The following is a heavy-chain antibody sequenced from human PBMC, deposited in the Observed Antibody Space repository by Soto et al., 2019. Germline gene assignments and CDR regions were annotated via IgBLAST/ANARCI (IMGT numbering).Heavy chain of an antibody. Sequence: GASLRLSCAASGLAFSSYSMSWVRQAPGKGLEWVSGFRSSGDDGTTYYSDSVKGRFTISRDNPKNTLFPQMNSLRAEETAIYYCAKKVNSGSGSQYFDYWGQGTLVTVSS. CDR2: FRSSGDDGTT. V-gene: IGHV3-23*01. J-gene: IGHJ4*02. CDR1: GLAFSSYS. D-gene: IGHD3-10*01. CDR3: AKKVNSGSGSQYFDY.